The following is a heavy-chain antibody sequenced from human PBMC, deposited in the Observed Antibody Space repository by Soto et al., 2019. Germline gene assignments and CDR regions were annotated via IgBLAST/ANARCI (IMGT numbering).Heavy chain of an antibody. V-gene: IGHV3-21*06. CDR3: ARESEDLTSNFDY. CDR2: ISSTTNYI. J-gene: IGHJ4*02. Sequence: GGSLRVSCAASVFTFTRYSMNWVRQAPGKGLEWGSSISSTTNYIYYGDSMKGRFTISRDNAKNSLYLEMNSLRAEDTAVYYCARESEDLTSNFDYWGQGTLVTVSS. CDR1: VFTFTRYS.